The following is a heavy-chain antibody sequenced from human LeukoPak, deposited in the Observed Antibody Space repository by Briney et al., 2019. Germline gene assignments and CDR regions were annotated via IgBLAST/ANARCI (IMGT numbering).Heavy chain of an antibody. CDR1: GGSISSSSFH. J-gene: IGHJ4*02. CDR2: VSFSRST. V-gene: IGHV4-39*01. Sequence: PSETLSLTCTVSGGSISSSSFHWAWIRQPPGNRMELVGRVSFSRSTQYNPSPKSRVTMSVDTSQNQFSLKLTSVTAADTAVYYCARLPNGGTFDYWGQGTRVTVAS. D-gene: IGHD4-23*01. CDR3: ARLPNGGTFDY.